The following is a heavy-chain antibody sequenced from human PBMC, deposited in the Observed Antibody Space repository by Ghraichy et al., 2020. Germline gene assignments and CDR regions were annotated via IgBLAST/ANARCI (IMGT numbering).Heavy chain of an antibody. CDR2: IFSNDEK. J-gene: IGHJ2*01. CDR3: ARMDPSYVVTPGWYFDL. CDR1: GFSLSNARMG. V-gene: IGHV2-26*01. D-gene: IGHD4-23*01. Sequence: SGPTLVKPTETLTLTCTVSGFSLSNARMGVSWIRQPQGKALEWLAHIFSNDEKSYSTSLKSRLTISKDTSKSQVVLTMTNMDPVDTATYYCARMDPSYVVTPGWYFDLWGRGTLVTVSS.